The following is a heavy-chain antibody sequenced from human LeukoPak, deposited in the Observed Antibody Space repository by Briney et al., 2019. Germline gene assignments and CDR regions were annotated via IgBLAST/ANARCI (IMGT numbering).Heavy chain of an antibody. CDR3: ARVSSASSGYFMGDDAFDI. CDR2: IYYSGST. Sequence: PSETLSLTCTVSGGSISSGGYYWSWIRQHPGKGLEWIGYIYYSGSTYYNPSLKSRVTISVDTSKNQFSLKLSSVTAADTAVYYCARVSSASSGYFMGDDAFDIWGQGTMVTVSS. CDR1: GGSISSGGYY. D-gene: IGHD3-22*01. J-gene: IGHJ3*02. V-gene: IGHV4-31*03.